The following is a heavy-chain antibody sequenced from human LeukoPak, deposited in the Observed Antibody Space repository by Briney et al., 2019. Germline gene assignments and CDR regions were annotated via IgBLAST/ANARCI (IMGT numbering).Heavy chain of an antibody. D-gene: IGHD2-2*01. V-gene: IGHV4-61*01. CDR2: IYYSGST. CDR3: ARDEGYCNSTSCYRLFDP. Sequence: SETLPLTCTVSGGSVSSGSYYWSWIRQPPGKGMEWIGYIYYSGSTNYNPSLKSRVTISVDTSKNQFSLKLTSVTAADTAVYYCARDEGYCNSTSCYRLFDPWGQGTQVTVSS. CDR1: GGSVSSGSYY. J-gene: IGHJ5*02.